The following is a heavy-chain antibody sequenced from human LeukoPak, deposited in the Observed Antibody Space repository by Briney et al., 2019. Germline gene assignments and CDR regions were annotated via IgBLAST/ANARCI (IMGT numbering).Heavy chain of an antibody. CDR2: ISGSGGST. CDR3: ATMVRGVIRPSTDY. V-gene: IGHV3-23*01. D-gene: IGHD3-10*01. CDR1: GFTFSSYA. J-gene: IGHJ4*02. Sequence: GGSLRLSCAASGFTFSSYAMSWVRQAPGKGLEWVSAISGSGGSTYYADSVKGRFTISRDNSKNTLYLQMNSLRAEDTAVYYCATMVRGVIRPSTDYWGQGTLVTVSS.